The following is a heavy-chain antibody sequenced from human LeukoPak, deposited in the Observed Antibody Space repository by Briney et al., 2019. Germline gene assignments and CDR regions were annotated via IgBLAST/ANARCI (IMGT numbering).Heavy chain of an antibody. D-gene: IGHD2-2*01. J-gene: IGHJ6*03. CDR2: ICTAGDT. CDR3: ARGCSSTSCHYYYYYMDV. Sequence: GGSLRLSCAASGFTFSSYDMHWVRQAPGKGLEWVSAICTAGDTYYPGSVKGRFTISRENAKNSLYLQMNSLRAGDTAVYYCARGCSSTSCHYYYYYMDVWGKGTTVTVSS. CDR1: GFTFSSYD. V-gene: IGHV3-13*01.